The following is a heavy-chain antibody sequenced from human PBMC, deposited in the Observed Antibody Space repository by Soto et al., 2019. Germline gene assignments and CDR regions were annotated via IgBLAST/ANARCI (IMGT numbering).Heavy chain of an antibody. CDR1: GYTLTELS. J-gene: IGHJ2*01. Sequence: GASVKASCKVSGYTLTELSIHWVRQAPGKGLEWMGGFDPEDGETIYAQKFQGRVTMTEDTSTDTAYMELSSLRSEDPAVYYCATEVGATGWYLDRWGRDTLVTVSS. V-gene: IGHV1-24*01. CDR2: FDPEDGET. D-gene: IGHD1-26*01. CDR3: ATEVGATGWYLDR.